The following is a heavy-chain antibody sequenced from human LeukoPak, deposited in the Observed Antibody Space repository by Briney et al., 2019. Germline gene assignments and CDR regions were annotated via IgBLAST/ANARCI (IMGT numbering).Heavy chain of an antibody. CDR2: ISWNSGSI. V-gene: IGHV3-9*01. Sequence: GRSLRLSCAASGFTFDGYAMHWVRQAPGKGLEWVSGISWNSGSIGYADSVKGRFTISRDNAKNPLYLQMNSLRAEDTALYYCAKSPLASMSPTFDYWGQGTLVTVSS. J-gene: IGHJ4*02. CDR1: GFTFDGYA. D-gene: IGHD2-8*01. CDR3: AKSPLASMSPTFDY.